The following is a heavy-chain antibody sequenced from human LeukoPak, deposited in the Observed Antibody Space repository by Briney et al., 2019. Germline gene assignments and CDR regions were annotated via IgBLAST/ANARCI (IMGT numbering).Heavy chain of an antibody. D-gene: IGHD2-15*01. Sequence: PGGSLRLSCAASGFTFSSYAMSWVRQAPGKGLEWVSAISGSGGSTYYADSVKGRFTISRDNSKNTLYLQMNSLRAEDTAVYYCAKLACSGGSCYPTSHAFDTWGQGTMVTASS. CDR1: GFTFSSYA. CDR2: ISGSGGST. CDR3: AKLACSGGSCYPTSHAFDT. V-gene: IGHV3-23*01. J-gene: IGHJ3*02.